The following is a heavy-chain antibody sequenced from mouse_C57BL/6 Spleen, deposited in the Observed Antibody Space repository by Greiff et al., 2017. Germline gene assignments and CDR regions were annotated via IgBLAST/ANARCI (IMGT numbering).Heavy chain of an antibody. CDR3: TTGNYGNYDY. J-gene: IGHJ2*01. Sequence: EVQLQQSGAELVRPGASVKLSCTASGFNIKDDYMHWVKQRPEQGLEWIGWIDPENGDTEYASKFQGKATITADTSSNTAYLQLSSLTSEDTAVYYCTTGNYGNYDYWGQGTTHTVSS. V-gene: IGHV14-4*01. D-gene: IGHD2-1*01. CDR2: IDPENGDT. CDR1: GFNIKDDY.